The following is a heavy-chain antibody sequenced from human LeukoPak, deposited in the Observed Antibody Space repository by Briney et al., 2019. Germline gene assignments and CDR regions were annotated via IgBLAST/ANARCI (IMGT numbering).Heavy chain of an antibody. Sequence: SETLSLTCTVSGGSISSGSYYWSWIRQPAGKGLEWIGRIYTSGSTNYNPSLKSRVTISVDTSKNQFSLKLSSVTAADTAVYYCARVIAGATGAFDVWGKGTMVTVSS. J-gene: IGHJ3*01. V-gene: IGHV4-61*02. CDR3: ARVIAGATGAFDV. D-gene: IGHD1-26*01. CDR1: GGSISSGSYY. CDR2: IYTSGST.